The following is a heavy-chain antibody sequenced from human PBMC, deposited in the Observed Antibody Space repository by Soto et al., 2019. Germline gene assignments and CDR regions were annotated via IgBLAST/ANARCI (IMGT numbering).Heavy chain of an antibody. V-gene: IGHV3-30*14. CDR2: ISYDGSNK. CDR3: ARGPGYYFDY. CDR1: GFTISSYA. Sequence: SMRLSCAASGFTISSYAMHWVRQAPGKGLEWVAVISYDGSNKYYADSVKGRFTISRDNSKNTLYLQMGSLRAEDMAVYYCARGPGYYFDYWGQGTLVTVSS. J-gene: IGHJ4*02.